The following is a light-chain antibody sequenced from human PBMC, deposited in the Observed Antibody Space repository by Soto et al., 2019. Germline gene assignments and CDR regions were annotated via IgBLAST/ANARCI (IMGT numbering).Light chain of an antibody. Sequence: EIVMTQSPATLSVSPGDTATLSCRASQSVSSSYLAWYQQKPGQAPRLLIYGASSRATGIPDRFSGSGSGTDFTLTISRLEPEDFAVYYCQQYGSSPPITFGQGTRLEIK. CDR1: QSVSSSY. J-gene: IGKJ5*01. CDR3: QQYGSSPPIT. V-gene: IGKV3-20*01. CDR2: GAS.